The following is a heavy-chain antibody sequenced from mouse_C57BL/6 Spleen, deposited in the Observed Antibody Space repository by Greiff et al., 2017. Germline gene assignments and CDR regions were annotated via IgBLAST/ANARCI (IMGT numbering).Heavy chain of an antibody. V-gene: IGHV10-1*01. CDR2: IRSKSNNYAT. Sequence: EVQVVESGGGLVQPKGSLKLSCAASGFSFNTYAMNWVRQAPGKGLEWVARIRSKSNNYATYYADSVKDRFTISRDDSESMLYLQMNNLKTEDTAMYYCVRDLEAMDYWGQGTSVTVSS. J-gene: IGHJ4*01. D-gene: IGHD2-10*02. CDR3: VRDLEAMDY. CDR1: GFSFNTYA.